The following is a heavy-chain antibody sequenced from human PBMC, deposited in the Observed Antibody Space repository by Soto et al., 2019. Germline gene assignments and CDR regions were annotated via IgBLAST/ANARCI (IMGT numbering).Heavy chain of an antibody. CDR1: GCSISSSTYY. J-gene: IGHJ6*01. Sequence: KPXETLSLTCTVSGCSISSSTYYWGWIRQPPGKGLEWIGIFYYSGSTDYNPSLKSRVTISVDTSKNQFSLNLSSVTAADTGVYYCAITLGGNYFGMDVWGQGTSVTVSS. CDR3: AITLGGNYFGMDV. V-gene: IGHV4-39*01. D-gene: IGHD3-16*01. CDR2: FYYSGST.